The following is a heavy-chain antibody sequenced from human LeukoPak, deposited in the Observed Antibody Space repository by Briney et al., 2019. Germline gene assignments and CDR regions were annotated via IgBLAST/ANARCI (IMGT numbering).Heavy chain of an antibody. CDR3: AGSFYDLLVYFDY. V-gene: IGHV1-46*01. Sequence: ASVKVSCKASGYIFTSYYIHWVRQAHGQGLEWMGVINPSGDTTTYAQKFQGRVTMTRDMSTSTVYMELSSLRSEDTAVYYCAGSFYDLLVYFDYWGQGTLVTVSS. J-gene: IGHJ4*02. CDR2: INPSGDTT. CDR1: GYIFTSYY. D-gene: IGHD5/OR15-5a*01.